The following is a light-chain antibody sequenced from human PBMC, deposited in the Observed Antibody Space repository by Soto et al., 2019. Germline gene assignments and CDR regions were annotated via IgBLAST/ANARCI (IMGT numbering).Light chain of an antibody. J-gene: IGKJ4*01. CDR1: QSFSSN. Sequence: EIVMTQSPATLPVSPGEKATLSCRASQSFSSNLAWYQQKPGQAPRLLIYGVSTRATGIPVRFSGSGSGTEFTLTISSLQSEDFAVYYCQQYNKWPLTFGGGTEVEI. V-gene: IGKV3-15*01. CDR2: GVS. CDR3: QQYNKWPLT.